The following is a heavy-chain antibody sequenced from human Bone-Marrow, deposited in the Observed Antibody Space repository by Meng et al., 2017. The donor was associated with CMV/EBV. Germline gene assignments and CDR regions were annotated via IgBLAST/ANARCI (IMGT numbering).Heavy chain of an antibody. V-gene: IGHV3-33*08. CDR1: GFTFSSYG. Sequence: GGSLRLSCAASGFTFSSYGMHWVRQAPGKGLEWVAVIWYDGSNKYYADSVKGRFTISRDNSKNTLYLQMNSLRAEDTAVYYCARGAFGDCSSTSCYTLDYWGQGTLVTVSS. J-gene: IGHJ4*02. D-gene: IGHD2-2*02. CDR3: ARGAFGDCSSTSCYTLDY. CDR2: IWYDGSNK.